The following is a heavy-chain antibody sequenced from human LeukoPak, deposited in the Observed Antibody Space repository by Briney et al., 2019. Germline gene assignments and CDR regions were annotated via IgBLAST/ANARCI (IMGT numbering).Heavy chain of an antibody. D-gene: IGHD3-22*01. CDR3: ARPNITSYYDSRGYDAFDV. CDR2: IYPDDSDT. Sequence: GESLKISCKGSGCRFNTYWIAWVRQMPGKGLEWMGIIYPDDSDTRYSPSFQGQVTISADKSVSSAYLQWSSLKASDTAMYYCARPNITSYYDSRGYDAFDVWGRGTMVTVSS. CDR1: GCRFNTYW. J-gene: IGHJ3*01. V-gene: IGHV5-51*01.